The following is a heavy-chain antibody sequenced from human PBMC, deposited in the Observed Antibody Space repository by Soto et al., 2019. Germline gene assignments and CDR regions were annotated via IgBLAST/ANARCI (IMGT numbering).Heavy chain of an antibody. CDR2: IYYSGST. CDR1: GGSISSSSYY. D-gene: IGHD3-22*01. V-gene: IGHV4-39*01. CDR3: ARLSVEYYYDSSGYYPDY. Sequence: KPSETLSLTCTVSGGSISSSSYYWGWIRQPPGKGLEWIGSIYYSGSTYYNPSLKSRVTISVDTSKNQFSLKLSSVTAADTAVYYCARLSVEYYYDSSGYYPDYWGQGTLGTVSS. J-gene: IGHJ4*02.